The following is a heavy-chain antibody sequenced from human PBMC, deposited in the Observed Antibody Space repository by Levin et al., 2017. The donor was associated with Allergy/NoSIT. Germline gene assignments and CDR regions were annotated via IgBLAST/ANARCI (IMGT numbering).Heavy chain of an antibody. CDR1: GGSINSVAHY. J-gene: IGHJ3*02. Sequence: SETLSLTCTVSGGSINSVAHYWSWVRQHPGKGLEWIGYIYSSASTYYNPSLRSRVTVSVDTPKNQFSLRLTPVTAADTAVYFCAGVEAPLSYGAEATFAFDIWGRGTLVTVSS. V-gene: IGHV4-31*03. D-gene: IGHD4/OR15-4a*01. CDR2: IYSSAST. CDR3: AGVEAPLSYGAEATFAFDI.